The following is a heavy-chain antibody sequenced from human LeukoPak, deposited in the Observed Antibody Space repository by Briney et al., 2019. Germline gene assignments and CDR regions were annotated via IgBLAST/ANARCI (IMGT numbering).Heavy chain of an antibody. CDR2: IIPIFGTA. CDR3: ARAPPLAYCGGDCYSDAFDI. V-gene: IGHV1-69*13. CDR1: GGTFSSYA. D-gene: IGHD2-21*02. J-gene: IGHJ3*02. Sequence: GASVKVSCKASGGTFSSYAISWVRQAPGQGLEWMGGIIPIFGTANYAQKFQGRVTITADESTSTAYMELSRLRSEDTAVYYCARAPPLAYCGGDCYSDAFDIWGQGTMVTVSS.